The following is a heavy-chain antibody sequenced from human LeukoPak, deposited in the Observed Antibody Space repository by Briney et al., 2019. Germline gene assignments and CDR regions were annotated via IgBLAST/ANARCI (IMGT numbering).Heavy chain of an antibody. CDR3: ATGRSYYNQVWL. V-gene: IGHV1-24*01. CDR1: GYTLTELS. D-gene: IGHD3-10*01. Sequence: GATVKVSCKVSGYTLTELSMHWVRQAPGKGLEWMGGFDPEDGETIYAQKFQGRVTMTEDTSTDTAYMELSSLRSEDTAVYYCATGRSYYNQVWLWGQGTLVTVSS. J-gene: IGHJ4*02. CDR2: FDPEDGET.